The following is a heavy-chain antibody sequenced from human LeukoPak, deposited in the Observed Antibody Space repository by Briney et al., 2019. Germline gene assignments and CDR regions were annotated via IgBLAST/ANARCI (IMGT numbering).Heavy chain of an antibody. J-gene: IGHJ4*02. V-gene: IGHV4-39*01. CDR3: AAYGYSGF. Sequence: SETLSLTCTVSGGSISSSSYYWGWIRQPPGKGLEWIGSIYYSGSTYYNPSLKSRVTISVDTSKNQFSLKLSSATAADTAVYYCAAYGYSGFWGQGTLVTVSS. D-gene: IGHD5-12*01. CDR2: IYYSGST. CDR1: GGSISSSSYY.